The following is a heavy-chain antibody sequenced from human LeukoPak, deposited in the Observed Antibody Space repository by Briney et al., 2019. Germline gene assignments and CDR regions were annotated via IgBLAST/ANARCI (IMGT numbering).Heavy chain of an antibody. CDR2: INHSGST. V-gene: IGHV4-34*01. D-gene: IGHD7-27*01. CDR3: ARGQNWGSYFDY. CDR1: GESFSGYY. J-gene: IGHJ4*02. Sequence: SETLSLTCAVHGESFSGYYWSWIRQPPGKGLEWIGEINHSGSTNYNPSLKSRVTISVDTSKNQFSLKLSSVTAADTAVYYCARGQNWGSYFDYWGQGTLVTVSS.